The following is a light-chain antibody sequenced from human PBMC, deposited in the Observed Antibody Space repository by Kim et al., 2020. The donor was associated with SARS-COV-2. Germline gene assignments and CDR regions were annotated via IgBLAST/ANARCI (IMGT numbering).Light chain of an antibody. CDR2: DIS. J-gene: IGLJ3*02. CDR3: CSFTSAVNWM. CDR1: ISDIGTYSL. Sequence: QSALTQPASLSASPGQSITISCSGTISDIGTYSLISWYQQHPGKAPRLIIFDISKRLSGVSGRFSGSKSGNTASLTISGLQPDDEADCFCCSFTSAVNWMFGGVTQLTVL. V-gene: IGLV2-23*02.